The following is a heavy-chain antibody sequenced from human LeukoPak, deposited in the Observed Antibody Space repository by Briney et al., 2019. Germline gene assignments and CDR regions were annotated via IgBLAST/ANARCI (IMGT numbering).Heavy chain of an antibody. J-gene: IGHJ4*02. CDR2: VNADGGNT. D-gene: IGHD5-18*01. V-gene: IGHV3-23*01. CDR1: GFTFDNYR. CDR3: AKGRIQSYMAPEY. Sequence: GGSLRLSCAASGFTFDNYRMSWVRQAPGKGLEWVSTVNADGGNTYYADSVKGWFTISRDNSKNTLYLQMNSLRAEDTAVYYCAKGRIQSYMAPEYWGQGTLVTVSS.